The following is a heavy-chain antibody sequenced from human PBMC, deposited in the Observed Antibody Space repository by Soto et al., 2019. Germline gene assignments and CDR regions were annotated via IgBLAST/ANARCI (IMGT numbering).Heavy chain of an antibody. CDR1: GFTFSSYG. D-gene: IGHD3-10*01. CDR3: AKSKMVWFGDPGYYYGMDV. CDR2: ISYDGSNK. Sequence: PGGSLRLSCAASGFTFSSYGMHWVRQAPGKGLEWVAVISYDGSNKYYADSVKGRFTISRDNSKNTLYLQMNSLRAEDTAVYYCAKSKMVWFGDPGYYYGMDVWGQGTTVT. V-gene: IGHV3-30*18. J-gene: IGHJ6*02.